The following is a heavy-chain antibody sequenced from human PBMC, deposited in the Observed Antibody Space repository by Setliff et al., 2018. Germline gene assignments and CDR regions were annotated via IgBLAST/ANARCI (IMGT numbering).Heavy chain of an antibody. CDR2: INHSGSP. Sequence: SETLSLTCAVYGASFSGTYCSWIRQSPGKGLEWIGEINHTGSPNWIGEINHSGSPNYNPSLKSRVTISVDTSKNQFSLKLSSVTAADTAVYYCLRLVRYCSRTTCQRTLGDEVWGQGTLVTVSS. J-gene: IGHJ4*02. V-gene: IGHV4-34*01. CDR3: LRLVRYCSRTTCQRTLGDEV. CDR1: GASFSGTY. D-gene: IGHD2-8*01.